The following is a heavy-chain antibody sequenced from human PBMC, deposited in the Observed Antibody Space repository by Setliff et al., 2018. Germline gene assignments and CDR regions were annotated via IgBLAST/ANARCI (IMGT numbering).Heavy chain of an antibody. CDR2: ISTYNGDT. CDR3: ARVAAAGPSILYMDV. CDR1: GGTFSSYA. Sequence: ASVKVSCKASGGTFSSYAISWVRQAPGQGLEWMGWISTYNGDTDYAQKLQDRLTMTTDTSTSTAYMELRSLRSDDTAVYYCARVAAAGPSILYMDVWGKGTTVTVSS. D-gene: IGHD6-13*01. V-gene: IGHV1-18*01. J-gene: IGHJ6*03.